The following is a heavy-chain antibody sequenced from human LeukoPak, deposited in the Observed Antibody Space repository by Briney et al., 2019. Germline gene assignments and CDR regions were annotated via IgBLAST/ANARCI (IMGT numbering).Heavy chain of an antibody. J-gene: IGHJ6*04. CDR1: GFTFSSYG. Sequence: GGSLRLSCAASGFTFSSYGIHWVRQAPGKGLEWVAVISYDGSNKYYADSVKGRFTISRDNSKNTLYLQMNSLRAEDTAVYYCAREVRHYYGMDVWGKGTTVTVSS. V-gene: IGHV3-30*03. CDR2: ISYDGSNK. CDR3: AREVRHYYGMDV.